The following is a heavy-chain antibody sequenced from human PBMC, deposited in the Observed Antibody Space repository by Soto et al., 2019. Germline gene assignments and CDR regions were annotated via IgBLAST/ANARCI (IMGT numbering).Heavy chain of an antibody. J-gene: IGHJ3*02. V-gene: IGHV3-73*01. CDR3: SSLGYYEFLSGYYMPSDAFDI. CDR2: IRSKANSYAT. D-gene: IGHD3-9*01. CDR1: GFTFSGSA. Sequence: EVQLVESGGGLVQPGGSLKLSCAASGFTFSGSAMHWVRQASGKGLEWVGRIRSKANSYATAYAASVKGRFTISRDDSKNTAYLQMNNLETEDKAGYYCSSLGYYEFLSGYYMPSDAFDIWGQGTMVTVSS.